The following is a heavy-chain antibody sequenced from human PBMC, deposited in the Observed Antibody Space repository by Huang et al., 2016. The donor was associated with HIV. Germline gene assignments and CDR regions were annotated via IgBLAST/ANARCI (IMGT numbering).Heavy chain of an antibody. V-gene: IGHV3-7*01. CDR1: GFTFRSYW. CDR2: INLDGSER. CDR3: ARGFQAKPGDY. Sequence: EVHLVESGGGLVRPGRSLRLSCAASGFTFRSYWMNWVRQATGRGLGWVANINLDGSERFYVDSVRGRFTISRDNANNSVSLQLNSLKAEDTGVYYCARGFQAKPGDYWGQGTLVTVSS. J-gene: IGHJ4*02.